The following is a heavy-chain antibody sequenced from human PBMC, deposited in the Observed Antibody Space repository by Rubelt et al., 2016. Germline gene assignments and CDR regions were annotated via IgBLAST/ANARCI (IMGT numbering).Heavy chain of an antibody. Sequence: VQPGRSLRLSCAASGFTFSSYGMHWVRQAPGKGLEWVAVIWYDGSNKYYADSVKGRFTISRDNSKNTLYLQMNSLRAEDTAVYYCASALVVADPNWFDPWGQGTLVTVSS. J-gene: IGHJ5*02. CDR1: GFTFSSYG. CDR2: IWYDGSNK. V-gene: IGHV3-33*01. D-gene: IGHD2-15*01. CDR3: ASALVVADPNWFDP.